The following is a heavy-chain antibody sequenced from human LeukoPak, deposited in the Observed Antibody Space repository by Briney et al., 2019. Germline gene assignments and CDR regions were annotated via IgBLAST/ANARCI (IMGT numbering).Heavy chain of an antibody. V-gene: IGHV3-7*01. CDR3: AREAYYDFWRDKPSGSDY. Sequence: GGSLRLSCAATGFTFSSYWMSWVRQAPGKGLEWVANIKQVGSEKYYVDSVKGRFTISRDNAKNTMSLQMNSLRAEDTAVYYCAREAYYDFWRDKPSGSDYWGQGTLVTVSS. J-gene: IGHJ4*02. CDR1: GFTFSSYW. CDR2: IKQVGSEK. D-gene: IGHD3-3*01.